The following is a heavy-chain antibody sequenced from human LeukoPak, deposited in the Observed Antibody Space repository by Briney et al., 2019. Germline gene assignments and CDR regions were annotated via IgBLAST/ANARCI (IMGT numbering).Heavy chain of an antibody. V-gene: IGHV3-30*02. CDR3: ARDKSGYWYFDL. Sequence: PGGSLRLSCAASGFTFSSYGMHWVRQAPGKGLEWVAFIRSDGSNKYYADSVKGRFTISRDNSKLYLQMNSLRAEDTAVYYCARDKSGYWYFDLWGRGTLVTVSS. CDR2: IRSDGSNK. D-gene: IGHD3-10*01. CDR1: GFTFSSYG. J-gene: IGHJ2*01.